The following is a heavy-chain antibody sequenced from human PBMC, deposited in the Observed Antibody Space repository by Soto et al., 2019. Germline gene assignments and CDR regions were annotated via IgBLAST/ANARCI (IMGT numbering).Heavy chain of an antibody. CDR2: MNPNNGNT. D-gene: IGHD3-10*01. J-gene: IGHJ1*01. CDR3: ARSPRNYYALGSYSYFRH. CDR1: GYTFTSYD. V-gene: IGHV1-8*01. Sequence: GASVKVSCKASGYTFTSYDISWVRQATGQGLEWMGWMNPNNGNTDYAPKFQGRVTMTMNTSIGTAYMELSSLGSEDTAVYYCARSPRNYYALGSYSYFRHWGQGTLVTVS.